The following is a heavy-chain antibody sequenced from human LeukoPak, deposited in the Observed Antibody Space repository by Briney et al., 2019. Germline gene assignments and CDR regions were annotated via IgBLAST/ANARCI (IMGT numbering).Heavy chain of an antibody. Sequence: PGGSLRLSCAASGFTFSSYAMSWVRQAPGKGLEWVSSISSSSSYIYYADSVKGRFTISRDNAKNSLYLQMNSLRAEDTAVYYCAGTIFGEAHPFDYWGQGTLVTVSS. J-gene: IGHJ4*02. V-gene: IGHV3-21*01. CDR1: GFTFSSYA. D-gene: IGHD3-3*01. CDR2: ISSSSSYI. CDR3: AGTIFGEAHPFDY.